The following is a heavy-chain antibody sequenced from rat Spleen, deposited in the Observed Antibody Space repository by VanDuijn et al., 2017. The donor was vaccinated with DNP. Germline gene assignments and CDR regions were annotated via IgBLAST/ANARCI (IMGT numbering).Heavy chain of an antibody. CDR1: GFNFHDYW. CDR3: AKGPNYGGWSDYFDY. CDR2: INKDSSTI. D-gene: IGHD1-11*01. Sequence: EVKLVESGGGLVQPGSSLKLSCAASGFNFHDYWMGWVRQAPGKGLEWIGQINKDSSTINYNPSLKEKITISRDNAQNTLYLQMSKLGSEDTAIYYCAKGPNYGGWSDYFDYWGQGVMVTVSS. J-gene: IGHJ2*01. V-gene: IGHV4-2*01.